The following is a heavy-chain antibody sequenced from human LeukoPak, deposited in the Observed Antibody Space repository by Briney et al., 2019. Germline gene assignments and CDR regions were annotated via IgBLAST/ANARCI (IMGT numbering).Heavy chain of an antibody. CDR1: GFTVSSNY. Sequence: GGSLRLSCAASGFTVSSNYMSWVRQAPGKGLEWVSIPYNGGDTYYGDSVKGRFTISRDNSKNTLYLQMDSLRVEDTAVYYCARYPVGAGLPDAFDVWGQGTRVTVSS. D-gene: IGHD1-26*01. CDR2: PYNGGDT. V-gene: IGHV3-66*01. CDR3: ARYPVGAGLPDAFDV. J-gene: IGHJ3*01.